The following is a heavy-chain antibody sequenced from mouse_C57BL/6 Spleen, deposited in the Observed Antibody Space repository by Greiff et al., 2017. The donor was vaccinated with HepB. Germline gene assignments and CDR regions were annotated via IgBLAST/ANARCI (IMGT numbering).Heavy chain of an antibody. D-gene: IGHD1-1*01. CDR3: EAIYYYGSSYKNYFDY. CDR1: GYTFTSYW. Sequence: QVQLQQSGAELVKPGASVKMSCKASGYTFTSYWITWVKQRPGQGLEWIGDIYPGSGSTNYNEKFKSKATLTVDTSSSTAYMQLSSLTSEDSAVYYCEAIYYYGSSYKNYFDYWGQGTTLTVSS. V-gene: IGHV1-55*01. J-gene: IGHJ2*01. CDR2: IYPGSGST.